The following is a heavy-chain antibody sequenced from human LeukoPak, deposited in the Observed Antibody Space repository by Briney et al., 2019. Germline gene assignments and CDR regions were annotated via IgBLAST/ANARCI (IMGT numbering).Heavy chain of an antibody. CDR2: IYYSGST. Sequence: SETLSLTCTVSGGPINSYYWSWIRQPPGKGLEWIGYIYYSGSTNYNPSLKSRVTISVDTSKNQFSLNLRSVTAADTAVYYCARGGNYFRFDPWGQGTLVTVSS. CDR1: GGPINSYY. J-gene: IGHJ5*02. V-gene: IGHV4-59*08. CDR3: ARGGNYFRFDP. D-gene: IGHD1-26*01.